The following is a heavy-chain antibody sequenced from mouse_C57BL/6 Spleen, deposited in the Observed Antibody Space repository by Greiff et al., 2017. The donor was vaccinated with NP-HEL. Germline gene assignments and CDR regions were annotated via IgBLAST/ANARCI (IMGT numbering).Heavy chain of an antibody. CDR2: IDPSDSYT. D-gene: IGHD3-2*02. CDR1: GYTFTSYW. CDR3: ARLGDSSGLWFAY. Sequence: QVQLQQPGAELVKPGASVKLSCKASGYTFTSYWMQWVKQRPGQGLEWIGEIDPSDSYTNYNQKFKGKATLTVDTSSSTAYMQLSSLTSEDSAVYYCARLGDSSGLWFAYWGQGTLVTVSA. J-gene: IGHJ3*01. V-gene: IGHV1-50*01.